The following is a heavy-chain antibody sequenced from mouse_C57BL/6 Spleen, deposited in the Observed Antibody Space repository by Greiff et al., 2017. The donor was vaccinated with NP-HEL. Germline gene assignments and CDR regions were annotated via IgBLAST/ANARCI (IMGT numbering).Heavy chain of an antibody. J-gene: IGHJ1*03. CDR2: ISYDGSN. CDR1: GYSITSGYY. Sequence: EVKLMESGPGLVKPSQSLSLTCSVTGYSITSGYYWNWIRQFPGNKLEWMGYISYDGSNNYNPSLKNRISITRDTSKNQFFLKLNSVTTEDTATYYCAESRGYWYFDVWGTGTTVTVSS. CDR3: AESRGYWYFDV. V-gene: IGHV3-6*01.